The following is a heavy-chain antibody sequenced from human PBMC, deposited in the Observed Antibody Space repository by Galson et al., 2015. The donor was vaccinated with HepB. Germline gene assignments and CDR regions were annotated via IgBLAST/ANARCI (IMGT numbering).Heavy chain of an antibody. V-gene: IGHV3-21*01. Sequence: SLRLSCAASGFTFSSYSMNWVRQAPGKGLEWVSSISSSSSYIYYADSVKGRFTISRDNAKNSLYLQMNSLRAEDTAVYYCARESLYCSSTSCYGDIDYWGQGTLVTVSS. CDR1: GFTFSSYS. D-gene: IGHD2-2*01. CDR3: ARESLYCSSTSCYGDIDY. J-gene: IGHJ4*02. CDR2: ISSSSSYI.